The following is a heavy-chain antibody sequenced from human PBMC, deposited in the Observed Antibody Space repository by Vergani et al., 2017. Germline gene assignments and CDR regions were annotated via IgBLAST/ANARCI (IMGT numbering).Heavy chain of an antibody. J-gene: IGHJ4*03. Sequence: QVQLRESGPGLVKPSETLSLTCAVSGYSISSGYYWGWIRQPPGKGLEWIGRVFSSGSTVYNPALKSRVIMSLDTSKKQLSLNLTSVTAADTAVYYCAKGPTSSRGYFDHWGQGALVIASS. CDR1: GYSISSGYY. D-gene: IGHD5-24*01. CDR2: VFSSGST. CDR3: AKGPTSSRGYFDH. V-gene: IGHV4-38-2*01.